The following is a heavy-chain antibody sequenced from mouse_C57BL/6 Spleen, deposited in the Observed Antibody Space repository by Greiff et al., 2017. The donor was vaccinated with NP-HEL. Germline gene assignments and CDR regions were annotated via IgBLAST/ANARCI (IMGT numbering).Heavy chain of an antibody. J-gene: IGHJ3*01. D-gene: IGHD2-10*02. CDR1: GYTFTSYW. V-gene: IGHV1-55*01. CDR3: ARSRSITAGFAY. CDR2: IYPGSGST. Sequence: QVQLQQPGAELVKPGASVKMSCKASGYTFTSYWITWVKQRPGQGLEWIGDIYPGSGSTNYNEKFKSKATLTVDTSSSTAYMQLSSLTSEDSAVYDCARSRSITAGFAYWGKGTLVTVSA.